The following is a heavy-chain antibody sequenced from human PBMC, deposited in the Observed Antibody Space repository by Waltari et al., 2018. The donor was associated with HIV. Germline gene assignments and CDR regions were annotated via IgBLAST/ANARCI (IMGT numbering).Heavy chain of an antibody. CDR2: SSNSGRAI. J-gene: IGHJ4*02. CDR3: ARDLVAPGNFCDY. D-gene: IGHD5-12*01. V-gene: IGHV3-48*02. CDR1: GFTFSSYN. Sequence: EVQLVESGGGLVQPGVSLRLSCAASGFTFSSYNMNWVRQAPGGGLEWRASSSNSGRAIYYADSGKGRFTISRDNAKNSRYLQMNSLRDEDTAVYYCARDLVAPGNFCDYWGQGTLVTVSS.